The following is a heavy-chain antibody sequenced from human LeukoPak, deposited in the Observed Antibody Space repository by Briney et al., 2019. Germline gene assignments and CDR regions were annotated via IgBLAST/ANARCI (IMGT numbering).Heavy chain of an antibody. J-gene: IGHJ4*02. V-gene: IGHV3-21*01. CDR3: ARDPPTVAGNFDY. D-gene: IGHD6-19*01. CDR1: GFTFSSYS. CDR2: ISSSSSYI. Sequence: GGSLRLSCAASGFTFSSYSMNWVRQAPGKGLEWVSSISSSSSYIYYADSVKGRFTISRDNAKNSLYLQMNSLRAEDTAVYYCARDPPTVAGNFDYWGQGTLVTVSS.